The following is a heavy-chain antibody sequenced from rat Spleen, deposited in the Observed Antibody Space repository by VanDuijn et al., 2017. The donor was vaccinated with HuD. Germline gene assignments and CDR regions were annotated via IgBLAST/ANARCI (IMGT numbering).Heavy chain of an antibody. Sequence: QVQLKESGPGLVQPSQTLSLTCTVSGFSLTSYGVSWVRQPPGKGLEWIGAIWSGGSTDYNSALKSRLSISRDTSKSQVLLKMNSLQTEDTAMYFCARSGTMGIAYYYVMDAWGQGASVTVSS. CDR1: GFSLTSYG. J-gene: IGHJ4*01. CDR2: IWSGGST. V-gene: IGHV2-16*01. CDR3: ARSGTMGIAYYYVMDA. D-gene: IGHD1-9*01.